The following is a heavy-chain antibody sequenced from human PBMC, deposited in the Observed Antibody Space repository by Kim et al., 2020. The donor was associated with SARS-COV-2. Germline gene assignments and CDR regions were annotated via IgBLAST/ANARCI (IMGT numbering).Heavy chain of an antibody. J-gene: IGHJ4*02. Sequence: PPLKSRVTISVETSKNQFSLKLSSVTAADTAVYYCARHRGKLLGDFDYWGQGTLVTVSS. CDR3: ARHRGKLLGDFDY. D-gene: IGHD1-26*01. V-gene: IGHV4-59*08.